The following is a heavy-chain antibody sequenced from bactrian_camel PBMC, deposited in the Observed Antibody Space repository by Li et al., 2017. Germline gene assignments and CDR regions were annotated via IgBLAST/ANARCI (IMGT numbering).Heavy chain of an antibody. CDR2: IFSDGART. V-gene: IGHV3S7*01. Sequence: HVQLVESGGDLVQPGGSLRLSCAASGFIFSNYAMSWVRQAPGKGLEWVSGIFSDGARTYYAGSVEGRFTISRDNAKNTVYLQMNTLKTEDTALYYCATDRALQKYRSSWSLWGQGTQVTVS. D-gene: IGHD6*01. CDR3: ATDRALQKYRSSWSL. J-gene: IGHJ4*01. CDR1: GFIFSNYA.